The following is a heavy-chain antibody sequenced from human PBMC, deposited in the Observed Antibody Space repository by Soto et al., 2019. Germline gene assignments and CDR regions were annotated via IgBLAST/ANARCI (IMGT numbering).Heavy chain of an antibody. V-gene: IGHV3-21*01. D-gene: IGHD3-3*01. CDR1: GFTFSSYS. CDR3: ARDLEKWGAFGFDY. J-gene: IGHJ4*02. CDR2: ISSSSRYI. Sequence: PGGSLRLSFAASGFTFSSYSMNWVRQSPGKGLEWVSSISSSSRYIYYADSVKGRFTISRDNAKNSMHLQTNSLRAEDTAVYYCARDLEKWGAFGFDYWGQGTMVTVSS.